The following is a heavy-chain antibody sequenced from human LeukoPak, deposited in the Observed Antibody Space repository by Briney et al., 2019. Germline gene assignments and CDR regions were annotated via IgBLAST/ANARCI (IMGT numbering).Heavy chain of an antibody. D-gene: IGHD3-10*01. CDR2: IYTSGST. CDR3: ARDIQEGSGRLNWFDP. J-gene: IGHJ5*02. CDR1: GGSISSYY. V-gene: IGHV4-4*07. Sequence: SETLSLTCTVSGGSISSYYWSWSRQRAGKGLEWIWRIYTSGSTNYNPSLKSRVTMSLYTAKNQFSLKLGSGTAADTDVYYCARDIQEGSGRLNWFDPWGQGALVTVSS.